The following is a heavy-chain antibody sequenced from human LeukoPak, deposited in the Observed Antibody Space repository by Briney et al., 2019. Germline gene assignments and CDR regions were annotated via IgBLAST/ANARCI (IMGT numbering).Heavy chain of an antibody. D-gene: IGHD6-19*01. CDR1: GFTFDDYA. CDR2: ISWNSGSI. CDR3: AKDAFSGIAVAGYWHFDL. J-gene: IGHJ2*01. Sequence: GGSLRLSCAASGFTFDDYAMHWVRQAPGKGLEWVSGISWNSGSIGYADSVKGRFTISRDNAKNSLYLQMNSLRAEDTALYYCAKDAFSGIAVAGYWHFDLWGRGTLVTVSS. V-gene: IGHV3-9*01.